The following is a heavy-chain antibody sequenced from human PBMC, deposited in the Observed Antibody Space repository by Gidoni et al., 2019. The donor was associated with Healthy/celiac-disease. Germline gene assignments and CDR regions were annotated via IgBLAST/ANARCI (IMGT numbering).Heavy chain of an antibody. CDR2: IYYSGST. D-gene: IGHD4-17*01. J-gene: IGHJ5*02. CDR1: GGSISSRSYY. V-gene: IGHV4-39*01. Sequence: QLQLQESGPGLVKPSETLSLTCTVSGGSISSRSYYWGWIRQPPGKGLEWIGSIYYSGSTYYNPSLKSRVTISVDTSKNQFSLKLSSVTAADTAVYYCARRSQLSLHYGGGGFDPWGQGTLVTVSS. CDR3: ARRSQLSLHYGGGGFDP.